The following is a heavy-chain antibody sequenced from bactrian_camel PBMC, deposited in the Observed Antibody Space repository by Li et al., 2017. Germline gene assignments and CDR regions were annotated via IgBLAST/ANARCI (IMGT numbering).Heavy chain of an antibody. CDR1: GYISNLYC. Sequence: HVQLVESGGGSVQAGGSLRLSCAALGYISNLYCMGWFRQAPGKEREEVATILTDGSATYADSVKGRFTIPKDNAKNTLYLQLNSLKIEDTAMYYCAKESFFPLLSRPPRDCSSGNCYKIETQGTQVTVS. J-gene: IGHJ4*01. V-gene: IGHV3S53*01. CDR2: ILTDGSA. D-gene: IGHD6*01.